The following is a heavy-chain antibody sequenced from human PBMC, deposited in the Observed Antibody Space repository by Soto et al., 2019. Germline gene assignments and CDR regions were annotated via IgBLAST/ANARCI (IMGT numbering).Heavy chain of an antibody. Sequence: ASGPTLVNPTEPLTLTCTFSGFSLSSRGVGVGWIRQPPGKALEWLAFIYWDDDKRYRPSLKTRLTITKDTPKNQVVLTLANLDPVDTATYFCAHSRQLGSRYDYWGQGTQVTVSS. D-gene: IGHD1-1*01. CDR1: GFSLSSRGVG. V-gene: IGHV2-5*02. CDR3: AHSRQLGSRYDY. CDR2: IYWDDDK. J-gene: IGHJ4*02.